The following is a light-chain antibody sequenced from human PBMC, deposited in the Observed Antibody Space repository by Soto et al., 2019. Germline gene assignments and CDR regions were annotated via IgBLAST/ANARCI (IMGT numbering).Light chain of an antibody. CDR3: HQRQSWPRT. J-gene: IGKJ1*01. V-gene: IGKV3D-15*03. CDR2: QTS. Sequence: EVVMTQSPATLSVSPGEGATLSCRASQGIGDTLAWYQHKPGQTPRLLIYQTSIRAAGIPARFSASGSGTDFTLTISDVQPEDFALYYCHQRQSWPRTFGQGTKVDIK. CDR1: QGIGDT.